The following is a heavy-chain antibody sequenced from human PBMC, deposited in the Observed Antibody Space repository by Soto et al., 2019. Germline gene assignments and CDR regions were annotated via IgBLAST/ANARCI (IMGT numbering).Heavy chain of an antibody. Sequence: PGGSLRLSCASSGFTFISYGMHWVRQAPGKGLGLVAVIWYDGSNTEYAASVKGRFTICRDNSKNTLYLQMNSLRDEDTAVYYCASGRYGMDVWGQGTTVTVSS. V-gene: IGHV3-33*01. J-gene: IGHJ6*02. CDR3: ASGRYGMDV. CDR1: GFTFISYG. CDR2: IWYDGSNT.